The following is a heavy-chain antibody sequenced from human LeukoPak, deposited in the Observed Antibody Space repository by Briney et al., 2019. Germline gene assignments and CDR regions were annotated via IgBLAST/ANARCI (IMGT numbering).Heavy chain of an antibody. CDR1: GFAFSSYN. Sequence: GGSLRLSCAASGFAFSSYNMNWVRQAPGKGLEWISYIGSSGSPTHYADSVKGRFTISRDNSKNTLYLQMNSLRAEDTAIYYCAKAHSSGWTTRYFDCWGQGALVTVSS. V-gene: IGHV3-48*01. CDR2: IGSSGSPT. J-gene: IGHJ4*02. D-gene: IGHD6-19*01. CDR3: AKAHSSGWTTRYFDC.